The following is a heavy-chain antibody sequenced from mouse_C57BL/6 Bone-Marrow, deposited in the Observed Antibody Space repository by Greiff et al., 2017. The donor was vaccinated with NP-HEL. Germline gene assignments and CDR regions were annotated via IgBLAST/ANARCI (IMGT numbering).Heavy chain of an antibody. V-gene: IGHV5-4*03. J-gene: IGHJ3*01. CDR1: GFTFSSYA. CDR3: AGAY. Sequence: EVKLMESGGGLVKPGGSLKLSCAASGFTFSSYAMSWVRQTPEKRLEWVATISDGGSYTSYPDNVKGRFTISRDNAKNNLYLQMSHLKSEDTAMYYCAGAYWGQGTLVTVSA. CDR2: ISDGGSYT.